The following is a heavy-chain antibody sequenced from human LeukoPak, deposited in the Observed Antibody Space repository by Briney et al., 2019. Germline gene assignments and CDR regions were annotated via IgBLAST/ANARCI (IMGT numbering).Heavy chain of an antibody. CDR2: INSDGSST. Sequence: PGGSLRLSCAASGFTFSSYWMHWVRQAPGKGLVWVSRINSDGSSTSYADSVKGRFTISRDNAKNTLYLQMNSLRAEDTAVYYCARDPGEDEGSSWWPYYYYGMDVWGQGTTVTVSS. J-gene: IGHJ6*02. V-gene: IGHV3-74*01. CDR3: ARDPGEDEGSSWWPYYYYGMDV. CDR1: GFTFSSYW. D-gene: IGHD6-13*01.